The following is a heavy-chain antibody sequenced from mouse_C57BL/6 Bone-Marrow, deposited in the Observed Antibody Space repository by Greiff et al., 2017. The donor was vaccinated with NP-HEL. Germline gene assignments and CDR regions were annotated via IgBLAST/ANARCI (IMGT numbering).Heavy chain of an antibody. CDR2: IYPGSGST. V-gene: IGHV1-55*01. Sequence: QVQLQQPGAELVKPGASVKLSCKASGYTFTSYWITWVKQRPGQGLEWIGDIYPGSGSTYYNEKFKSKATLTVDKSSSTAYMPLSSLPSEDAAVYGSARLVRGDWGKGTTLTVSS. D-gene: IGHD2-2*01. CDR1: GYTFTSYW. J-gene: IGHJ2*01. CDR3: ARLVRGD.